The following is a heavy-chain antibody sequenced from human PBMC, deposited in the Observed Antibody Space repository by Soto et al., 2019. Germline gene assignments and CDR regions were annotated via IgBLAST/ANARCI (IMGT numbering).Heavy chain of an antibody. Sequence: ASVKISSKASRYTFTSSGISWARQAPGQGTEWMGWISAYNGNTNYAQKLQGRVTMTTDTSTSTAYMEQRSLRSDDTAVYYCARDPGESKSYSSGWFLDYYYGMDVWGQGTTVTVSS. V-gene: IGHV1-18*01. D-gene: IGHD6-19*01. CDR3: ARDPGESKSYSSGWFLDYYYGMDV. J-gene: IGHJ6*02. CDR1: RYTFTSSG. CDR2: ISAYNGNT.